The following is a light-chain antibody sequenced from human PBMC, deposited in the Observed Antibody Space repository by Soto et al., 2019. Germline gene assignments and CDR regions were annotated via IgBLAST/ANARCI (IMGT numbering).Light chain of an antibody. Sequence: IPMTQSPSSLSASVGDSVTVTCRASQSINIYLNWYQQKPGKAPTLLIYGASSLQSGVPSRFTGGGSRTYFTLTISSLQPEDFATYYWQQSYRSPYTFGQGTKLEIK. V-gene: IGKV1-39*01. CDR3: QQSYRSPYT. CDR2: GAS. J-gene: IGKJ2*01. CDR1: QSINIY.